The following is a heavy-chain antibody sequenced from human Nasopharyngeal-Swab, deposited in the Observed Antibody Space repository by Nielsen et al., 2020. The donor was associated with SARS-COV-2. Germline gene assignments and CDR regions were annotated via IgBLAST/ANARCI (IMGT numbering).Heavy chain of an antibody. Sequence: GESLKISCAASGFTFSSYEMNWVRQAPGKGLEWVSYISSRGGTIYYADSVKGRFTISRDNAKNSLYLQMNSLRAEDTAVYYCARDESTVANYYYYGMDVWGQGTTVTVSS. CDR3: ARDESTVANYYYYGMDV. CDR2: ISSRGGTI. D-gene: IGHD4-23*01. V-gene: IGHV3-48*03. CDR1: GFTFSSYE. J-gene: IGHJ6*02.